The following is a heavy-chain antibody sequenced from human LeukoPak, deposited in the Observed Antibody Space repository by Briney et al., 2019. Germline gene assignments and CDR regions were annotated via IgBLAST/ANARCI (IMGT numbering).Heavy chain of an antibody. CDR2: IKQDGSEK. Sequence: GGSLRLSCAASGFTFSSYWMSWVRQAPGKGLEWVANIKQDGSEKYYVDSVKGRFTISRDNAKNSLSLQMKSLRAEDTAVYYCARQRDSKALDIWGQGTMVTVSS. D-gene: IGHD2/OR15-2a*01. V-gene: IGHV3-7*01. CDR1: GFTFSSYW. J-gene: IGHJ3*02. CDR3: ARQRDSKALDI.